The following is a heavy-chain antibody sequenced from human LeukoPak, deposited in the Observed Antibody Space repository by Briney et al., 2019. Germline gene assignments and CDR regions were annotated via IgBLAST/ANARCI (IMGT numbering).Heavy chain of an antibody. CDR3: ARDGLAAAADY. V-gene: IGHV3-74*01. J-gene: IGHJ4*02. Sequence: GGSLRLPCSASGFTFRSYAMSWVRRAPGKGLVWVSHIKGDGTSTNYADSVKGRFTISRDNAKNTLFLQMNSLRAEDTAVYYCARDGLAAAADYWGQGTLVTVSS. CDR1: GFTFRSYA. D-gene: IGHD6-13*01. CDR2: IKGDGTST.